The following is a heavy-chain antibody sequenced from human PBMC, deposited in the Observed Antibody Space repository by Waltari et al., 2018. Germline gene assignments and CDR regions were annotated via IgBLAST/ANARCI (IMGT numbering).Heavy chain of an antibody. D-gene: IGHD3-16*02. V-gene: IGHV1-2*02. CDR1: VYAFSSYY. Sequence: QVQLVQSGAEVKKPGASVKVSCKTSVYAFSSYYIHWVRQGPGQGLEWVGVKKPKRSDTNYAQKFQGRVTVSRDTYITTVYMELSRLRSDDTAVYYCARSYQSGSYWDYWGQGTLVTISS. CDR3: ARSYQSGSYWDY. J-gene: IGHJ4*02. CDR2: KKPKRSDT.